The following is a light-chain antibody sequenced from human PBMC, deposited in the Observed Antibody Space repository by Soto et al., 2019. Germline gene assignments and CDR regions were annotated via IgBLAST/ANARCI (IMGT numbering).Light chain of an antibody. CDR2: GAS. Sequence: EMVLTQSPGTLSLTPGERATLSCRASQSVSSSYLAWYQQKPGQAPRLLIYGASSRATGIPDRFSGSGSGTDFTLTISRLEPEDFAVYYCQQYGSPPPVTFGQGTRLEIK. V-gene: IGKV3-20*01. J-gene: IGKJ5*01. CDR1: QSVSSSY. CDR3: QQYGSPPPVT.